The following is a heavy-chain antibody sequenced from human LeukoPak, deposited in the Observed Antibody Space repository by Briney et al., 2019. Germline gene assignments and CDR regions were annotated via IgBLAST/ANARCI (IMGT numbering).Heavy chain of an antibody. V-gene: IGHV4-61*02. CDR1: GGSISSGSYY. J-gene: IGHJ3*02. CDR3: AREDLVGVVKGDAFDI. Sequence: SETLSLTCTVSGGSISSGSYYWSWIRQPAGKGLEWIGRIYTSGSTNYNPSLKSRVTISVDTSKNQFSLKLSSVTAADTVVYYCAREDLVGVVKGDAFDIWGQGTMVTVSS. CDR2: IYTSGST. D-gene: IGHD3-3*01.